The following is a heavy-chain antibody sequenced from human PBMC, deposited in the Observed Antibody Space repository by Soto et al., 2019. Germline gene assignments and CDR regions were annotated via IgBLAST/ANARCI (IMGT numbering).Heavy chain of an antibody. CDR1: VFSLTTSGVG. D-gene: IGHD3-3*01. J-gene: IGHJ4*02. CDR2: IYWDDDK. V-gene: IGHV2-5*02. Sequence: QITLKESGPTVVKPTEPLTLTCTFSVFSLTTSGVGVGWVRQSPGKAPEGLALIYWDDDKRYSTSLNSRLIITKDTSKTQVVVTMANVDPADTATYYCAHRVLRTVFGLVTTTAIYFDFWGPGTPGVVSS. CDR3: AHRVLRTVFGLVTTTAIYFDF.